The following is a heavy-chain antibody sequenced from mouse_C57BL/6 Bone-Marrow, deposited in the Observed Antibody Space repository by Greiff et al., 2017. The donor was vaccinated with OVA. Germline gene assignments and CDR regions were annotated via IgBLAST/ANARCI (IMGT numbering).Heavy chain of an antibody. CDR2: IYPRDGST. CDR1: GYTFTSYD. Sequence: QVQLQQSGPELVKPGASVKLSCKASGYTFTSYDLNWVKQRPGQGLEWIGWIYPRDGSTTYNEKFQGKATLTVDPSSSTAYMELHSLTSEDSAVYFCARLITRYFDYWGQGTTLTVSS. D-gene: IGHD2-4*01. CDR3: ARLITRYFDY. V-gene: IGHV1-85*01. J-gene: IGHJ2*01.